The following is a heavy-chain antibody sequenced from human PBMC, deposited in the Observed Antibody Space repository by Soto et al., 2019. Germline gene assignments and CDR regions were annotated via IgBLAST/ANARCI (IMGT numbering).Heavy chain of an antibody. J-gene: IGHJ6*02. D-gene: IGHD1-26*01. V-gene: IGHV1-2*04. Sequence: ASVKVSCKASGYTFTGYYMHWVRQAPGQGLEWMGWINPNSGGTNYAQKFQGWVIMTRDTSISTAYMELSRLRSDDTAVYYCARDRATSGYYYGMDVWGQGTTVTVSS. CDR3: ARDRATSGYYYGMDV. CDR2: INPNSGGT. CDR1: GYTFTGYY.